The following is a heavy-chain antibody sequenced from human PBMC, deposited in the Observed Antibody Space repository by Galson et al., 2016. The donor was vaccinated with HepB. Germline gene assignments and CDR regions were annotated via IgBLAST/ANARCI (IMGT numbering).Heavy chain of an antibody. CDR1: GFTFSSYA. D-gene: IGHD2-15*01. CDR2: ISGSGGST. Sequence: SLRLSCAASGFTFSSYAMSWVRQAPGKGLEWVSAISGSGGSTYYADSVKGRFTISRDNAKNSLYLQMNSLRTEDTALYYCAKDRDEDAGGFDKWGQGTLVTVSS. J-gene: IGHJ4*02. CDR3: AKDRDEDAGGFDK. V-gene: IGHV3-23*01.